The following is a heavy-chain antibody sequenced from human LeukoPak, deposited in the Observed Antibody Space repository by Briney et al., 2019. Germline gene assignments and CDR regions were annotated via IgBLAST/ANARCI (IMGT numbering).Heavy chain of an antibody. CDR1: GGSMSSYY. V-gene: IGHV4-59*01. CDR3: ARAEGYCSGGTCYGFSHFDY. Sequence: PSETLSLTCTVSGGSMSSYYWSWIRQPPGKGLEWIGFIYYTGTTYYNPSLKSRVTISVDTSKNQFSLKLSSVTAADTAVYYCARAEGYCSGGTCYGFSHFDYWGQGTLVTVSS. J-gene: IGHJ4*02. CDR2: IYYTGTT. D-gene: IGHD2-15*01.